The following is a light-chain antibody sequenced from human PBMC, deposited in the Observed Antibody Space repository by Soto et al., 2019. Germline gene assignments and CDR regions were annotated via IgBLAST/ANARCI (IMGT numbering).Light chain of an antibody. CDR1: QGISSY. J-gene: IGKJ4*01. CDR3: QQYYSYPRALT. CDR2: AAS. V-gene: IGKV1-8*01. Sequence: AIRMTQSPSSFSASTGDRVTITCRASQGISSYLAWYQQKPGKAPKLLIYAASTLQSGVPSRFSGSGSGTDFTLTISCLQSEDFATYYCQQYYSYPRALTFGGGTKV.